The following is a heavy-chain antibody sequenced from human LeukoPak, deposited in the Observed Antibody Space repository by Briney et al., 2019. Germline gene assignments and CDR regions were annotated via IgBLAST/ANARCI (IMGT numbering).Heavy chain of an antibody. V-gene: IGHV1-18*04. Sequence: ASVKVSCKASGYTFTGYYMHWVRQAPGQGLEWMGWISAYNGNTNYAQKLQGRVTMTTDTSTSTAYMELRSLRSDDTAVYYCARGRLSHCSSTSCYLGPAVWWGQGTLVTVSS. J-gene: IGHJ4*02. CDR2: ISAYNGNT. D-gene: IGHD2-2*01. CDR1: GYTFTGYY. CDR3: ARGRLSHCSSTSCYLGPAVW.